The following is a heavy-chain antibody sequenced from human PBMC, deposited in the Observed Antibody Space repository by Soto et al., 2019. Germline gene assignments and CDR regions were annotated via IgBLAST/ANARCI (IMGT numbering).Heavy chain of an antibody. J-gene: IGHJ4*02. V-gene: IGHV3-9*01. CDR3: AKDMGSRIATSAAGTY. D-gene: IGHD6-13*01. CDR1: GFTFSDSW. CDR2: IGWNSVSI. Sequence: GGSLRLSCTASGFTFSDSWMTWVRQAPGKGLEWVSGIGWNSVSIGYADSVKGRFTISRDNAKNSLYLQMNSLRAEDTALYYCAKDMGSRIATSAAGTYWGQGTLVTVSS.